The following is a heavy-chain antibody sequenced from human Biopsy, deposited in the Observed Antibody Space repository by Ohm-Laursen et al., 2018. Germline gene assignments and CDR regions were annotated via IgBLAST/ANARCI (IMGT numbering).Heavy chain of an antibody. Sequence: SDTLSLTCSVSGDSVTKYYWSWIRQPPGKGLEWIGHIYYSVMTNYNPSLQSRVSISVDTSRNQVSLTLSSVTAADTAVYYCARDNGILNYGNFKYYHYYGMDVWGQGTKVTVSS. CDR1: GDSVTKYY. J-gene: IGHJ6*02. V-gene: IGHV4-59*02. CDR3: ARDNGILNYGNFKYYHYYGMDV. CDR2: IYYSVMT. D-gene: IGHD4-11*01.